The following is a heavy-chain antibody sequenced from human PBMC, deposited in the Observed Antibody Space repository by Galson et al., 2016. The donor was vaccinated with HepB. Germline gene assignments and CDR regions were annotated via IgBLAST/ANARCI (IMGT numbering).Heavy chain of an antibody. CDR1: GYNFLTYW. J-gene: IGHJ3*01. D-gene: IGHD4-23*01. CDR2: IFPADFVS. Sequence: QSGAEVKKPGESLKISCKGSGYNFLTYWIGWVRHMPGKGLECMGIIFPADFVSIYSPSFVGQVTMSVDKSISTAYLHWNTLKTSDTAVYYCARPKPTVVSPADTLDVWGQGTLVTVSS. V-gene: IGHV5-51*01. CDR3: ARPKPTVVSPADTLDV.